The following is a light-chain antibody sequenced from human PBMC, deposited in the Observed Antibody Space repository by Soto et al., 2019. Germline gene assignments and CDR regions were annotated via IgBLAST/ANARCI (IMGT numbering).Light chain of an antibody. CDR2: YDD. Sequence: QSVLTQPTSVSAAPRQRVTISCSGSSSNIGNNAVNWYQQLPGKAPKLLIYYDDLLPSGVSDRFSGFKSGTSASLAIRGLQSEDEAVYYCAAWDDRLNGHYVFGTGTKLTVL. V-gene: IGLV1-36*01. CDR1: SSNIGNNA. J-gene: IGLJ1*01. CDR3: AAWDDRLNGHYV.